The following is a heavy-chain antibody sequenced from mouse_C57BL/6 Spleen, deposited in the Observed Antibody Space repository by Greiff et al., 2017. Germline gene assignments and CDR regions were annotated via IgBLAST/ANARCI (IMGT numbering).Heavy chain of an antibody. CDR2: IYPGDGDT. V-gene: IGHV1-82*01. Sequence: QVQLQQSGPELVKPGASVKISCKASGYAFSSSWMNWVKQRPGKGLEWIGRIYPGDGDTNYNGKFKGKATLTADKSSSTAYMQLSSLTSEDSAVYFCARPDVYYEYDEGPAWFAYWGQGTLVTVSA. J-gene: IGHJ3*01. CDR1: GYAFSSSW. D-gene: IGHD2-4*01. CDR3: ARPDVYYEYDEGPAWFAY.